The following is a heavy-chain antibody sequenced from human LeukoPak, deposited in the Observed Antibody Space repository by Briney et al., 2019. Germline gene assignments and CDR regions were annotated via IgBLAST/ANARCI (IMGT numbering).Heavy chain of an antibody. Sequence: ASVKVSCKASGYTFTGYYMHWVRQAPGQGLEWMGWINPNSGGTNYAQKFQGRVTMTRDTSISTAYMELSRLRSDDTAVYYCAFVVVPAATNEPANWFDPWGQGTLVIVSS. CDR2: INPNSGGT. CDR3: AFVVVPAATNEPANWFDP. CDR1: GYTFTGYY. D-gene: IGHD2-2*01. V-gene: IGHV1-2*02. J-gene: IGHJ5*02.